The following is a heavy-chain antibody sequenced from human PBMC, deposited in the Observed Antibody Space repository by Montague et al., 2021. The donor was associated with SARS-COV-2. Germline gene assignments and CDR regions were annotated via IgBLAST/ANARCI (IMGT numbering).Heavy chain of an antibody. CDR2: IYYTGIT. J-gene: IGHJ5*02. D-gene: IGHD6-25*01. V-gene: IGHV4-59*11. Sequence: SETLSLTCTVSGGSIGSHYWSWIRLPPGKGLEWVGHIYYTGITKYKSSLKSRVTISVDTSKNQLSLKLDSVTAADTAVYYCARGSGSASATWFDPWGQGTLRPGSS. CDR1: GGSIGSHY. CDR3: ARGSGSASATWFDP.